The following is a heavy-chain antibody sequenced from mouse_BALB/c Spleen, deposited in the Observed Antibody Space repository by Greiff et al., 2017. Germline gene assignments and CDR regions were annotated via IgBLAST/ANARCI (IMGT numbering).Heavy chain of an antibody. V-gene: IGHV5-6-5*01. CDR3: ARWRYDGYYVYAMDY. CDR2: ISSGGST. D-gene: IGHD2-3*01. Sequence: EVHLVESGGGLVKPGGSLKLSCAASGFTFSSYAMSWVRQTPEKRLEWVASISSGGSTYYPDSVKGRFTISRDNARNILYLQMSSLRSEDTAMYYCARWRYDGYYVYAMDYWGQGTSVTVAS. J-gene: IGHJ4*01. CDR1: GFTFSSYA.